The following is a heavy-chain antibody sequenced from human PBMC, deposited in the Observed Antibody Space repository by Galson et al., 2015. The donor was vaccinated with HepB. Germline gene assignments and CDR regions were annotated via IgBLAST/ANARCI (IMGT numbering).Heavy chain of an antibody. J-gene: IGHJ5*02. CDR2: IIPIFGTA. CDR1: GGTFSSYA. CDR3: VRGSVSSSWAYNWFDP. Sequence: SVKVSCKASGGTFSSYAISWVRQAPGQGLEWMGGIIPIFGTANYAQKFQGRVTITADESTSTAYMELSSLRSEDTAVYYCVRGSVSSSWAYNWFDPWGQGTLVTVSS. D-gene: IGHD6-13*01. V-gene: IGHV1-69*13.